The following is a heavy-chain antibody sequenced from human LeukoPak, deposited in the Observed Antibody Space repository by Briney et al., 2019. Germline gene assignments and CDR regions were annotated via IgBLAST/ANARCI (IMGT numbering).Heavy chain of an antibody. Sequence: PGGSLRLSCAASGFTVSNAWMSWVRQAPGKGLEWVGRIKSKTDGWTTDYAAPVKGRFTITRDDSNNTLYLQMTSLKTEDTAVYYCTTDYYGSGSYYPTVPFDYWGQGTLVTVSS. CDR1: GFTVSNAW. J-gene: IGHJ4*02. CDR2: IKSKTDGWTT. D-gene: IGHD3-10*01. CDR3: TTDYYGSGSYYPTVPFDY. V-gene: IGHV3-15*01.